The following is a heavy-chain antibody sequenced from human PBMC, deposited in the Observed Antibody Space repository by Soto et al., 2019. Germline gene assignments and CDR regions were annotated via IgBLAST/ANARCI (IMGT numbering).Heavy chain of an antibody. Sequence: DVQLLESGGGLVQPGGSLRLSCAASGFSFSKYAMIWVRQAPGKGQEWVSGIPGSGGTIEYEASVKGRFTISIDNSKNTVYLQMNSLRAEDTAMYYCAKDAVYGDGLLLLADWGQGTLVTVS. V-gene: IGHV3-23*01. CDR1: GFSFSKYA. J-gene: IGHJ1*01. D-gene: IGHD2-21*02. CDR2: IPGSGGTI. CDR3: AKDAVYGDGLLLLAD.